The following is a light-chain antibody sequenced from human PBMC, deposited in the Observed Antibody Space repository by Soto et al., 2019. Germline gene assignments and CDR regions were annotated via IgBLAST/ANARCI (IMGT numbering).Light chain of an antibody. CDR2: GAS. Sequence: EIVMTQSPATLSVSPGERATLSCRASQSVSSNLAWYQQKPGQAPRLLIYGASTRATGIPARFSGSGSGTEFTLTISSLQSEYFAVYYCQQDNNWPWTFGQGTKVDI. CDR1: QSVSSN. V-gene: IGKV3-15*01. CDR3: QQDNNWPWT. J-gene: IGKJ1*01.